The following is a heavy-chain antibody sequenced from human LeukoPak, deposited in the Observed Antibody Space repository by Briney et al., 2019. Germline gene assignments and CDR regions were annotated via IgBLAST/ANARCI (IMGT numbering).Heavy chain of an antibody. J-gene: IGHJ4*02. V-gene: IGHV3-30*18. D-gene: IGHD6-13*01. CDR1: GFTFSTFA. CDR2: ISYDAKSN. Sequence: GGSLRLSCAASGFTFSTFAMHWVRLSPGKGLEWVAVISYDAKSNYHVDSVKGRVTISRDNSKNTLYLQMNSLRAEDTAMYYCVKDRHYSSSIMGIWGQGTLVTVSS. CDR3: VKDRHYSSSIMGI.